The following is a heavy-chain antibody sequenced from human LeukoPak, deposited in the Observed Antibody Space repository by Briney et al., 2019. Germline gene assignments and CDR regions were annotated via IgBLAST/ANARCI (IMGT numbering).Heavy chain of an antibody. D-gene: IGHD3/OR15-3a*01. J-gene: IGHJ5*02. CDR1: GGSFSGYY. CDR2: INHSGST. CDR3: ARDHRTNWFDP. Sequence: SETLSLTCAVYGGSFSGYYWSWIRQPPGKGLEWIGEINHSGSTNYNPSLKSRVTISVDTSKNQFSLKLSSVTAADTAVYYCARDHRTNWFDPWGQGTLVTVSS. V-gene: IGHV4-34*01.